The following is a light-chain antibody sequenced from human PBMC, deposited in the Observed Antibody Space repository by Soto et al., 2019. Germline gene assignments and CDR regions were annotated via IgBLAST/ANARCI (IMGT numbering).Light chain of an antibody. J-gene: IGLJ2*01. Sequence: QLVLTQPRSVSGFPGQSVTISCTGTSSDVGGYNYVSWYQQHPGKAPKLMIYDVSKRPSGVPDRFSGSKSGNTASLTISGLQAEDEADYCCCSYAGSYTVIFGGGTKLTVL. CDR3: CSYAGSYTVI. V-gene: IGLV2-11*01. CDR1: SSDVGGYNY. CDR2: DVS.